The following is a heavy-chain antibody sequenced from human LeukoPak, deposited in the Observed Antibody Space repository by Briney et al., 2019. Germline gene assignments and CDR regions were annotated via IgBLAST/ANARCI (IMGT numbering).Heavy chain of an antibody. J-gene: IGHJ5*02. CDR1: GYTLTELS. Sequence: ASVKVSCKVSGYTLTELSMHWVRQAPGKGLEWMGGFDPEDGETIYAQKFQGRVTMTEDTSTDTAYMELSSLRSEDTAVYYCATIPGIAVAGPLRNWFDPWGQGTLVTVSS. CDR3: ATIPGIAVAGPLRNWFDP. CDR2: FDPEDGET. V-gene: IGHV1-24*01. D-gene: IGHD6-19*01.